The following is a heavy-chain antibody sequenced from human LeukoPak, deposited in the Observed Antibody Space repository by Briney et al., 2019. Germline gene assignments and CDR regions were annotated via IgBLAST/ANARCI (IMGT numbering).Heavy chain of an antibody. D-gene: IGHD1-26*01. CDR3: ARGVPATVGVSSRPFDY. J-gene: IGHJ4*02. CDR1: GDSFSSISYY. CDR2: IYYSGSA. Sequence: SETLSLTCTVSGDSFSSISYYWGWIRQPPGKGLEWIGSIYYSGSAYYSPSLKSRVTISLDTSKNQFSLKLSSVTAADTAVYYCARGVPATVGVSSRPFDYWGQGTLVTVSS. V-gene: IGHV4-39*07.